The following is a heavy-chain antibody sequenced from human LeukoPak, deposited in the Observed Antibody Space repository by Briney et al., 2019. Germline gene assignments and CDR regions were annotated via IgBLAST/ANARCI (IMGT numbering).Heavy chain of an antibody. V-gene: IGHV1-69*13. CDR3: ARGRQARPHYYYYYMDV. J-gene: IGHJ6*03. CDR2: IIPIFGTA. CDR1: RGTFSSYA. Sequence: SVKVSCKASRGTFSSYAINWVRQAPGQGLEWMGGIIPIFGTANYAQKFQGRVTITADESTSTAYMELSSLRSEDTAVYYCARGRQARPHYYYYYMDVWGKGTTVTISS.